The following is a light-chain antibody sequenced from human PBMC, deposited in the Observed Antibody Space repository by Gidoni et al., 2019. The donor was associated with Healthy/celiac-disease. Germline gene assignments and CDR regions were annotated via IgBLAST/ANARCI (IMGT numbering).Light chain of an antibody. CDR2: DAA. V-gene: IGKV3-11*01. CDR1: QSVSSY. J-gene: IGKJ4*01. Sequence: EIVLKHSPATLSLSPGERSTLSCSARQSVSSYLAWYQQKPGQAPRLLIYDAANRATGIPARFSGSGSATDFTLTISSREPEEFAVYYCQQRSNWPPFTFGGGTKVEIK. CDR3: QQRSNWPPFT.